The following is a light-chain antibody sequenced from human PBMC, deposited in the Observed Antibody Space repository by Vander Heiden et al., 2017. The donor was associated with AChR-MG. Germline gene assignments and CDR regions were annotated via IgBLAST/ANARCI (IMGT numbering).Light chain of an antibody. CDR3: QMSNSTPPLI. Sequence: DIQMTQSPSSLSASVGDRVTITCRASQSISTYLIWYQQQVGKAPKLLIYAASNLQSGVPSRFSGSGSGTDFTLTISDLQPEDFATYYCQMSNSTPPLIFGGGSKVEIK. V-gene: IGKV1-39*01. J-gene: IGKJ4*01. CDR1: QSISTY. CDR2: AAS.